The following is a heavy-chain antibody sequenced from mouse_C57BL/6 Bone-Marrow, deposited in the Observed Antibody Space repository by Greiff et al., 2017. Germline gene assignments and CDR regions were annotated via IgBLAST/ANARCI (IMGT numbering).Heavy chain of an antibody. CDR3: ARRRDYYGDY. V-gene: IGHV1-19*01. CDR1: GYTFTDYY. CDR2: INPYNGGT. D-gene: IGHD1-1*01. Sequence: VQLQQSGPVLVKPGASVKMSCKASGYTFTDYYMNWVKQSHGKSLEWIGVINPYNGGTSYNQKFKGKATLTVDKSSSTAYMELNSLTSEDSAVYYLARRRDYYGDYWGQGTTLTVSS. J-gene: IGHJ2*01.